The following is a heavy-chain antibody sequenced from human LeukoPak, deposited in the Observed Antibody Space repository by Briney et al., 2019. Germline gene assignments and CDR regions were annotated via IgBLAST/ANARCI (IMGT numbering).Heavy chain of an antibody. CDR3: AREDHSNYNY. CDR2: IKQDGGET. Sequence: AXSGFTFSSXXXXXVRQXPGKXXEWVANIKQDGGETFYVDSVKGRFTISRDNAKNSLYLQMNSLRAEDTAVYYCAREDHSNYNYWGQGTLVTVSS. CDR1: GFTFSSXX. V-gene: IGHV3-7*01. D-gene: IGHD4-11*01. J-gene: IGHJ4*02.